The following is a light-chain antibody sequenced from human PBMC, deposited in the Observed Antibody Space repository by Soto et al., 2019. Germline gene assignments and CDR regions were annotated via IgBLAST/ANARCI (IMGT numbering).Light chain of an antibody. V-gene: IGKV3-20*01. CDR1: QSVSSY. CDR2: GAS. CDR3: QQYNSSPST. Sequence: EIVLTQSPATLSLSPGERATLSCRASQSVSSYLAWYQQKPGQAPRLLIYGASSRATGIPDRFSGSGSGTDFTLTISRLEPGDFAVYYCQQYNSSPSTFGGGTTVEIK. J-gene: IGKJ4*01.